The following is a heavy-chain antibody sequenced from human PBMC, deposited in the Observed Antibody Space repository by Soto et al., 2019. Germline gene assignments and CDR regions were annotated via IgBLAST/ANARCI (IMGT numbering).Heavy chain of an antibody. Sequence: PSQTLSLTCAISGDSVSSNSAAWHWIRQSPSRGLEWLGRTYYRSKWYNDYAVSVKSRITINPDTSKNQFSLQLNYVTPEDTAVYYCAREEEYSSSFVMIHYYYYGMDVWGQGTTVTVSS. J-gene: IGHJ6*02. CDR2: TYYRSKWYN. CDR1: GDSVSSNSAA. CDR3: AREEEYSSSFVMIHYYYYGMDV. D-gene: IGHD6-6*01. V-gene: IGHV6-1*01.